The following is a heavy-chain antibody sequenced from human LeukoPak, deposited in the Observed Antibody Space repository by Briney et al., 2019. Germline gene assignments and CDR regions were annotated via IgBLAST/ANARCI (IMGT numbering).Heavy chain of an antibody. D-gene: IGHD6-6*01. Sequence: GGSLRLSCTASGFTFSNYAMSWVRQAPGKGLEWVSATSSTGGSTYYADSVKGRFTISRDNSKNTLYLQMNSLRAEDTAVYYCAKVPRAAPDYWGQGTLVTVSS. CDR2: TSSTGGST. V-gene: IGHV3-23*01. CDR3: AKVPRAAPDY. CDR1: GFTFSNYA. J-gene: IGHJ4*02.